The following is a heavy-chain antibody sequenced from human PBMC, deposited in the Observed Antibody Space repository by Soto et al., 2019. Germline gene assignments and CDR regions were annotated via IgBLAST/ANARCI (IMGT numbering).Heavy chain of an antibody. Sequence: PGGSLRLSCVVSGFSFSSSLMHWVRQTPEKGLVWVSRINSDGIYINYADSVKGRFTTSRDNAKNMLYLQMNSLRVEDTALYYCVTGWSGYWGQGTLMTV. J-gene: IGHJ4*02. V-gene: IGHV3-74*01. CDR2: INSDGIYI. CDR3: VTGWSGY. D-gene: IGHD2-15*01. CDR1: GFSFSSSL.